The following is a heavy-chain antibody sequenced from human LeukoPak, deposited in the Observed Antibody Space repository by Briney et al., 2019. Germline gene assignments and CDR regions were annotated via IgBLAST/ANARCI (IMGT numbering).Heavy chain of an antibody. CDR1: GHTFTSYF. V-gene: IGHV1-46*01. J-gene: IGHJ4*02. D-gene: IGHD2-21*02. Sequence: GASVKVSCKASGHTFTSYFMHWVRQAPGQGPEWMGIINPSGGSTSYAQKFQGRVTMTRDMSTSTVYMELSSLGSEDTAVYYCARALLGDPGRFDYWGQGTLVTVSS. CDR2: INPSGGST. CDR3: ARALLGDPGRFDY.